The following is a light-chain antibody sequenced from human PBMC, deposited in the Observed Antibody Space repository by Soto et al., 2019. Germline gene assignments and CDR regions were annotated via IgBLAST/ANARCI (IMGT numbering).Light chain of an antibody. CDR1: QSISSW. V-gene: IGKV1-5*01. Sequence: DIQMTQSPSTRSASVEDGVIFTCRASQSISSWLAWYQQKPGKAPKLLLYDASTLQSGVPSRFSTSGAGSDFTPTIRRLHPDHLATYYCQQYNKYPWKFGQGTKVDIK. CDR3: QQYNKYPWK. CDR2: DAS. J-gene: IGKJ1*01.